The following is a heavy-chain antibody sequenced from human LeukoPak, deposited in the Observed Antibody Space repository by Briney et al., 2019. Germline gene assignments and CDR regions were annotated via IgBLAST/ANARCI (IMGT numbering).Heavy chain of an antibody. D-gene: IGHD2-15*01. Sequence: PGGSLRLSCAASGFNFSNYVISWVRQAPGKGLEWVSGISGFGGSTYYADSVEGRFTISRDNSKNTLFLQLNSLRGEDTAVYYCAKDGRFGDFDHWGQGTLVTVSS. V-gene: IGHV3-23*01. CDR2: ISGFGGST. J-gene: IGHJ4*02. CDR3: AKDGRFGDFDH. CDR1: GFNFSNYV.